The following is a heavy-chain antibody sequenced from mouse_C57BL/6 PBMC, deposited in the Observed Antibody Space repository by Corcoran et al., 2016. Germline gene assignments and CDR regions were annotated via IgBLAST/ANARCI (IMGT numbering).Heavy chain of an antibody. CDR1: GYTFTSYG. Sequence: QVQLQQSGAELARPGASVKLSCKASGYTFTSYGISWVKQRTGQGLEWIGEIYPRSGNTYYNEKFKGKATLTADTSSNTAYLQLSSLTSEDTAVYYCTTYSNDYAMDYWGQGTSVTVSS. CDR2: IYPRSGNT. J-gene: IGHJ4*01. V-gene: IGHV1-81*01. CDR3: TTYSNDYAMDY. D-gene: IGHD2-5*01.